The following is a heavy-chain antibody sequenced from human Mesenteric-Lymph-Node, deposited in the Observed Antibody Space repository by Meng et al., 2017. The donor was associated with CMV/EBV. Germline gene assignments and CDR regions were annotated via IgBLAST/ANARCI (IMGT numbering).Heavy chain of an antibody. Sequence: SVKVSCKASGGTFSSYAISWVRQAPGQGLEWMGGIIPIFGTANYAQKFQGRVTITTDESTSTAYMELSSLRSEDTAVYYCARHIIAARGYYYGMDVWGQGTTVTVSS. D-gene: IGHD6-6*01. CDR2: IIPIFGTA. CDR3: ARHIIAARGYYYGMDV. J-gene: IGHJ6*02. CDR1: GGTFSSYA. V-gene: IGHV1-69*05.